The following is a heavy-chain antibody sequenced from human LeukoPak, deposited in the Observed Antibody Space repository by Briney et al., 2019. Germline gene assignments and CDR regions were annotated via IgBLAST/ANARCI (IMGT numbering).Heavy chain of an antibody. J-gene: IGHJ5*02. Sequence: SETLSLTCSVSGGSISPYYWSWIRQPPGKGLEWIGYISYSGSTNYNPSLKSRVTISIDTSKNQFSLKLSFVTAADTAVYYCARYSYGSQYTWFDPWGQGILVTVSS. D-gene: IGHD5-18*01. CDR3: ARYSYGSQYTWFDP. V-gene: IGHV4-59*01. CDR2: ISYSGST. CDR1: GGSISPYY.